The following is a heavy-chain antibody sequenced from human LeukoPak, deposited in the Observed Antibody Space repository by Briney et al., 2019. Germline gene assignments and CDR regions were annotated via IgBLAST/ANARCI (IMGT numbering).Heavy chain of an antibody. D-gene: IGHD5-12*01. CDR1: GGSISSSSYC. J-gene: IGHJ6*02. CDR2: IYYSGST. V-gene: IGHV4-39*01. Sequence: PSETLSLTCTVSGGSISSSSYCWGWLRQPPGKGLEWIGSIYYSGSTYYNPSLKSRVTISVDTSKNQFSLKLSSVTAADTTVYYCARIVATIMRYYYYGMDVWGQGTTVTVSS. CDR3: ARIVATIMRYYYYGMDV.